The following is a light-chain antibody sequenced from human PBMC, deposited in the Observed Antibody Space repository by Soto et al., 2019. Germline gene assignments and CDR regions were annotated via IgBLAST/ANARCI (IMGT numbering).Light chain of an antibody. Sequence: QSVLTQPASVSGSPGQSITISCTGTSSDVGGYNYVSWYQQHPGKAPKLMIYEVSNRPSGVSNRFSGSNSGNTASLTISGLQAEDEAAYYCRSYTSSSTLVFGGGTKVTVL. V-gene: IGLV2-14*01. CDR2: EVS. CDR3: RSYTSSSTLV. CDR1: SSDVGGYNY. J-gene: IGLJ3*02.